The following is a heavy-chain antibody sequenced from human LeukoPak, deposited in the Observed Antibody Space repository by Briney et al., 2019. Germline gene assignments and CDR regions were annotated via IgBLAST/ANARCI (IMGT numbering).Heavy chain of an antibody. CDR3: ARDTHYDILTREGMDV. J-gene: IGHJ6*02. D-gene: IGHD3-9*01. CDR1: GFTFSSYS. V-gene: IGHV3-21*01. Sequence: PGGSLRLSCAASGFTFSSYSMNWVRQAPGKGLEWVSSISSSSSYIYYADSVKGRFTTSRDNAKNSLYLQMNSLRAEDTAVYYCARDTHYDILTREGMDVWGQGTTVTVSS. CDR2: ISSSSSYI.